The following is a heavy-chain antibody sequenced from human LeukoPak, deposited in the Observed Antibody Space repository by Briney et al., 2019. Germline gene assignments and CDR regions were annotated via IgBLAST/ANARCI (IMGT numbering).Heavy chain of an antibody. CDR3: AREDTALVIAY. CDR1: EFTFSNYA. J-gene: IGHJ4*02. D-gene: IGHD5-18*01. CDR2: MWYDGSNK. V-gene: IGHV3-33*08. Sequence: GGSLRLSCAASEFTFSNYAMNWVRQAPGKGLEWVAIMWYDGSNKYYTDSVKGRFTISRDNSKNTLYLQMNSLRVEDTAVYYCAREDTALVIAYWGQGTLVTVSS.